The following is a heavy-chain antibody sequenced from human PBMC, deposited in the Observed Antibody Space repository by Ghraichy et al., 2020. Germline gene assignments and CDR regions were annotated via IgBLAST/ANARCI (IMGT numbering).Heavy chain of an antibody. Sequence: SETLSLTCTVSGGSISSSSYYWGWIRQPPGKGLEWIGSIYYSGSTYYNPSLKSRVTISVDTSKNQFSLKLSSVTAADTAVYYCARHFAYFWSGLNDYWGQGTLVTVSS. J-gene: IGHJ4*02. CDR2: IYYSGST. D-gene: IGHD3-3*01. CDR1: GGSISSSSYY. CDR3: ARHFAYFWSGLNDY. V-gene: IGHV4-39*01.